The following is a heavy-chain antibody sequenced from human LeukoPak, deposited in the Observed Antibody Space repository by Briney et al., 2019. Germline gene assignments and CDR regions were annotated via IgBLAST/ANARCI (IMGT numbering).Heavy chain of an antibody. CDR2: ISSSSSTI. CDR1: GFTFSDYY. J-gene: IGHJ4*02. D-gene: IGHD1-26*01. Sequence: GGSLRLSCAASGFTFSDYYMSWIRQAPGKGLEWVSYISSSSSTIYYADPVKGRFTTSRDNAKNSLYLQMNSLKTEDTAVYYCTTDTPSGSYYFDYWGQGTLVTVSS. CDR3: TTDTPSGSYYFDY. V-gene: IGHV3-11*01.